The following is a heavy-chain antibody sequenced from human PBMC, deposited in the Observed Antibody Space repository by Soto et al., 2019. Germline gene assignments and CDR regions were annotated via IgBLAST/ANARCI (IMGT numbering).Heavy chain of an antibody. V-gene: IGHV1-18*01. CDR2: ISAHNGNT. CDR1: GYTFTSYG. D-gene: IGHD1-1*01. Sequence: QVHLVQSGAEVKKPGASVKVSCKGSGYTFTSYGITWVRQAPGQGLEWMGWISAHNGNTDYAQRLQGRVTVTRDTSTSTAYMELRSLRSDDTAVYYCARGRYGDYWGQRALVTVSS. J-gene: IGHJ4*02. CDR3: ARGRYGDY.